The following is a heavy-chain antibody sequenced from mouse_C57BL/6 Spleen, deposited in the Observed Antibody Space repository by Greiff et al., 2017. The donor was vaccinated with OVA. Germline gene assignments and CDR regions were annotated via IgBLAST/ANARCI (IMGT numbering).Heavy chain of an antibody. CDR3: AREGSNAWFAY. Sequence: QVQLKQPGAELVKPGASVKLSCKASGYTFTSYWMQWVKQRPGQGLEWIGEIDPSDSYTNYNQKFKGKATLTVDTSSSTAYMQLSSLTSEDSAVYYGAREGSNAWFAYWGQGTLVTVSA. J-gene: IGHJ3*01. V-gene: IGHV1-50*01. D-gene: IGHD2-5*01. CDR2: IDPSDSYT. CDR1: GYTFTSYW.